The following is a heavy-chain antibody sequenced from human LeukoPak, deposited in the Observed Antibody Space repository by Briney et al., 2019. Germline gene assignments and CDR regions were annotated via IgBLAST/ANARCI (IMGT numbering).Heavy chain of an antibody. CDR3: ARALADRDGYNYGLDS. J-gene: IGHJ5*01. CDR2: INSDGSST. CDR1: GFTFSTYW. Sequence: GGSLRLSCAVSGFTFSTYWMHWVRQAPGKGLVWVSRINSDGSSTTYADSVKGRFTISRDNAKNTLYLQMNSLRAEDTAVYYCARALADRDGYNYGLDSWGQGTLVTVSS. V-gene: IGHV3-74*01. D-gene: IGHD5-24*01.